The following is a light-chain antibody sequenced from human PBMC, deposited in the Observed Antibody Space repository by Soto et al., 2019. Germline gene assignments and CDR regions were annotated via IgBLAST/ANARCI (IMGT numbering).Light chain of an antibody. Sequence: QAVVTQPPSVSAAPGQKVTITCSGTSSNIGVNLVSWYQQFPGTVPQLLIFENYKRPSGIPDRFTASKSGTSATLDIFGLQAGDEADYYCGTWDNSLRIWMFGGGTKVTVL. V-gene: IGLV1-51*02. CDR3: GTWDNSLRIWM. CDR1: SSNIGVNL. J-gene: IGLJ3*02. CDR2: ENY.